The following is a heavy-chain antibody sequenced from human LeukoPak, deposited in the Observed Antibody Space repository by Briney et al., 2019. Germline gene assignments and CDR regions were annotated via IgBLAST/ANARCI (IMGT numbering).Heavy chain of an antibody. V-gene: IGHV3-11*01. Sequence: GGSLRLSRAASGFTFSDYYMSWIRQAPGKGLEWVSYISSSGSTIYYADSVKGRFTISRDNAKNSLYLQMNSLRAEDTAVYYCARAGYYDSSGYQSYYYYYGMDVWGQGTTVTVSS. D-gene: IGHD3-22*01. CDR1: GFTFSDYY. J-gene: IGHJ6*02. CDR2: ISSSGSTI. CDR3: ARAGYYDSSGYQSYYYYYGMDV.